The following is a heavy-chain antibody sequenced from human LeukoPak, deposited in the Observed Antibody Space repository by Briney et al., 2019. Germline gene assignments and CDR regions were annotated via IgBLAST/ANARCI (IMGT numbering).Heavy chain of an antibody. D-gene: IGHD1-26*01. CDR1: GGSISSGDYY. V-gene: IGHV4-61*08. CDR3: ARLGGATSPFGY. Sequence: PSETLSLTCTVSGGSISSGDYYWSWIRQPPGKGLEWIGYIYYTGNTNYNPSLKSRVTISVDTSKNQFSLKLSSVTAADTAIYYCARLGGATSPFGYWGQGTLVTVSS. CDR2: IYYTGNT. J-gene: IGHJ4*02.